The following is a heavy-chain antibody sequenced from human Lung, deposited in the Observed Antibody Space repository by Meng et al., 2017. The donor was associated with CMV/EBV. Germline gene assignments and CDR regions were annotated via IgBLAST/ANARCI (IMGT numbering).Heavy chain of an antibody. V-gene: IGHV1-69*04. J-gene: IGHJ5*02. Sequence: SXXVSXKASGGTVSTYTVSWVRQAPGQGLEWMGRVIPMAGIEGGVANYAQKFRGRVTITADKSTGTAYMELSSLRSEDTAIYYCARDKNNYPYNWLDPWGQAXPVTVSS. CDR3: ARDKNNYPYNWLDP. CDR1: GGTVSTYT. CDR2: VIPMAGIEGGVA. D-gene: IGHD4-11*01.